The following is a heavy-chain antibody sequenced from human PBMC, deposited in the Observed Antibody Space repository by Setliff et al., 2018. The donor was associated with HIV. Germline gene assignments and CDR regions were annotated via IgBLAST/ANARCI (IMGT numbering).Heavy chain of an antibody. CDR2: ISHNGGF. V-gene: IGHV4-34*01. Sequence: SETLSLTCAVYGASLSPYFWHWIRQSPGKGLEWIGEISHNGGFNYSPSLESRLTMSVDTPRNQVSLNLSAVTAADTAIYYCVRGANFYTPRKRIFDYWGQGMLVTVSS. CDR1: GASLSPYF. J-gene: IGHJ4*02. CDR3: VRGANFYTPRKRIFDY. D-gene: IGHD3-3*01.